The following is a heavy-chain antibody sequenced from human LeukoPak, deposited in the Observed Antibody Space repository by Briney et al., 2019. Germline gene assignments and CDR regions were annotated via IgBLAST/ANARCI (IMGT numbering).Heavy chain of an antibody. Sequence: SETLSLTCTVSGGSISSSSYYWGWIRQPPGKGLEWIGSIYYSGSTYYNPSLKSRVTISVDTSKNQFSLKLSSVTAADTAVYYCATTPLDYYDSSMGYWGQGTLVTVSS. D-gene: IGHD3-22*01. V-gene: IGHV4-39*07. CDR3: ATTPLDYYDSSMGY. J-gene: IGHJ4*02. CDR1: GGSISSSSYY. CDR2: IYYSGST.